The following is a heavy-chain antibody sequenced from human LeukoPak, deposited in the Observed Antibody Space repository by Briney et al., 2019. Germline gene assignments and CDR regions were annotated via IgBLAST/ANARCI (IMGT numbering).Heavy chain of an antibody. J-gene: IGHJ4*02. Sequence: GGSLRLSCAASGFTVSSNYMSWVRQAPGKGLEWVSVIYSGGSTYYADSVKGRITISRDNSKNTLYLQMNSLRAEDTAVYYCARGDYDYVWGSYQFDYWGQGTLVTVSS. CDR1: GFTVSSNY. D-gene: IGHD3-16*01. CDR2: IYSGGST. V-gene: IGHV3-53*01. CDR3: ARGDYDYVWGSYQFDY.